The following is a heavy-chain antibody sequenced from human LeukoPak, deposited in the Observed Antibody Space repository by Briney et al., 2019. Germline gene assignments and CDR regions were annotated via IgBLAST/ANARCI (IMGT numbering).Heavy chain of an antibody. CDR3: AKDVWIQTYYYDSSGYYYPFDY. D-gene: IGHD3-22*01. V-gene: IGHV3-30*04. J-gene: IGHJ4*02. Sequence: GGSLRLSCEASGFTFSSYAMHWVRQAPGKGLGWVAVISYDGSNKYYADSVKGRFTISRDNSKNTLYLQMNSLRAEDTAVYYCAKDVWIQTYYYDSSGYYYPFDYWGQGTLVTVSS. CDR1: GFTFSSYA. CDR2: ISYDGSNK.